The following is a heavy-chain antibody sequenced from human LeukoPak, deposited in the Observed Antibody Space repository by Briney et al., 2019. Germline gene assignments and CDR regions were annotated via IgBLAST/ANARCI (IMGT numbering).Heavy chain of an antibody. J-gene: IGHJ6*03. CDR3: AKVLHDYSNYVYMDV. V-gene: IGHV3-21*01. CDR2: ISSSSSYI. D-gene: IGHD4-11*01. CDR1: GFTFSSYS. Sequence: GGSLRLSCAASGFTFSSYSMNWVRQAPGKGLEWVSSISSSSSYIYYADSVKGRFTISRDNAKNSLYLQMNSLRAEDTAVYYCAKVLHDYSNYVYMDVWGKGTTVTVSS.